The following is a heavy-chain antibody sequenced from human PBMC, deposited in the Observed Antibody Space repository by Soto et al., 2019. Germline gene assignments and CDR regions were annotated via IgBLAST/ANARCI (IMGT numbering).Heavy chain of an antibody. CDR1: GYTFTSYA. V-gene: IGHV1-3*01. Sequence: ASVKVSCKASGYTFTSYAMHWVRQAPGQRLEWMGWINAGNGNTKYAQKFQGRVTMTRDTSMSTAYMELSRLRSDDTAVYYCARGLSPTVTTSWFDPWGQGTLVTVSS. CDR2: INAGNGNT. J-gene: IGHJ5*02. D-gene: IGHD4-17*01. CDR3: ARGLSPTVTTSWFDP.